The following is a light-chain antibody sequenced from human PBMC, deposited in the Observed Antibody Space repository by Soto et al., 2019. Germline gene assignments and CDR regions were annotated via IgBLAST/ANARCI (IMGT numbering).Light chain of an antibody. J-gene: IGKJ1*01. V-gene: IGKV3-20*01. CDR2: GVS. Sequence: EIVLTQSPGTLSLSPGERATVTCRASQSVRDKNLVWYQQKPGQAPRLLIHGVSIRATDIPDRFSGSGSGTDFALTISRVEPEDFAVYYCQHYENSLWTFGQGTKVEI. CDR3: QHYENSLWT. CDR1: QSVRDKN.